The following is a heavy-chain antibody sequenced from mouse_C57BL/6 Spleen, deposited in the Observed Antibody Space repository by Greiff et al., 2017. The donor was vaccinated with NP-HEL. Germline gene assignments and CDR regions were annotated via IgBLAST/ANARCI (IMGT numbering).Heavy chain of an antibody. J-gene: IGHJ2*01. V-gene: IGHV1-81*01. CDR1: GYTFTSYG. Sequence: VQLQQSGAELARPGASVKLSCKASGYTFTSYGISWVKQRTGQGLEWIGEIYPRSGNTYYNEKFKGKATLTADKSSSTAYMELRSLTSEDSAVYLCARGDYGSSYFDYWGQGTTLTVSS. D-gene: IGHD1-1*01. CDR3: ARGDYGSSYFDY. CDR2: IYPRSGNT.